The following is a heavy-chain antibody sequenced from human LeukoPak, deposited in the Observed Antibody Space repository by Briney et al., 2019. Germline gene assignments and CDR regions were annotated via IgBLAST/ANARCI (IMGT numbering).Heavy chain of an antibody. CDR1: GFTFSSYG. CDR3: AKGYNSGWGTPDAFDI. V-gene: IGHV3-30*18. CDR2: ISFDGSNE. J-gene: IGHJ3*02. D-gene: IGHD6-19*01. Sequence: GGSLRLSCAASGFTFSSYGMHWVRQPPGKGLEWVAAISFDGSNEYYADSVKGRLTISRDNSKNTLYLQMNSLRAEDTAMYYCAKGYNSGWGTPDAFDIWGQGTMVTVSS.